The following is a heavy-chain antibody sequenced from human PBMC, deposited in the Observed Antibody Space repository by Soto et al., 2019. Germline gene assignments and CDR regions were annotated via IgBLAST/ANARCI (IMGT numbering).Heavy chain of an antibody. Sequence: TGGSLRLSCAASGFTVSSNYMSWVRQAPGKGLEWVSVIYSGGTTYYADSVKGRFTISRDNSKNTLYLQMSSLRAEDTALYYCDSAVAGTFHWGQGTLVTVSS. CDR3: DSAVAGTFH. J-gene: IGHJ4*02. V-gene: IGHV3-66*01. CDR2: IYSGGTT. D-gene: IGHD6-19*01. CDR1: GFTVSSNY.